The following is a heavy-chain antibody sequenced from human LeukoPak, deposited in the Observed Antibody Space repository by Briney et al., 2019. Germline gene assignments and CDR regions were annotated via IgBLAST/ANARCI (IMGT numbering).Heavy chain of an antibody. V-gene: IGHV4-30-4*08. CDR2: IYYSGST. Sequence: LRLSCAASGFTFSSYSMNWIRQPPGKGLEWIGYIYYSGSTYYNPSLKSRVTISVDTSKNQFSLKLSSVTAADTAVYYCATGGKYYDFWSGLVFDYWGQGTLVTVSS. J-gene: IGHJ4*02. CDR3: ATGGKYYDFWSGLVFDY. D-gene: IGHD3-3*01. CDR1: GFTFSSYS.